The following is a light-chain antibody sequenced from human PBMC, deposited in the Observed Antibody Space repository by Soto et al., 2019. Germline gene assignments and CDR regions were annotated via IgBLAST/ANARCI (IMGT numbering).Light chain of an antibody. V-gene: IGKV3-11*01. CDR2: DAY. J-gene: IGKJ5*01. Sequence: EIVLTQSPATLSVSPGERTTLSCRASQSVSSYLAWYQQKPGQAPRLLIYDAYNRATGIPPRFSGSGSGTDFTLTISSLEPEDSAVYYCQQRHIWPITFGQGTRLEI. CDR1: QSVSSY. CDR3: QQRHIWPIT.